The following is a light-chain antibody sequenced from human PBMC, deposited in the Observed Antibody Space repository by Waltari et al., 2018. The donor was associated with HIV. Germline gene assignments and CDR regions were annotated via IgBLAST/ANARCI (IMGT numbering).Light chain of an antibody. CDR2: AAY. CDR1: QPIRLY. V-gene: IGKV1-39*01. J-gene: IGKJ3*01. Sequence: DIQMTQSPSSLSASVGDRVTITCRAGQPIRLYFNWFQQKPGKAPKLLIYAAYSLQAGVSSRFSGGGSGTDFTLTITSLQPEDFATYFCQQTYMSPPTFGPGTKVDVK. CDR3: QQTYMSPPT.